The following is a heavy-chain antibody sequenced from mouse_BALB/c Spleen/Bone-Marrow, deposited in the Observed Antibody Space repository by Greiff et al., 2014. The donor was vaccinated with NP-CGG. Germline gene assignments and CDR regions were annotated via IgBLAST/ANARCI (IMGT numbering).Heavy chain of an antibody. CDR1: GYAFSGYW. J-gene: IGHJ2*01. Sequence: QVHVKQSGAELVRPGSSVKISCKASGYAFSGYWMNWVKQRPGQGLEWIGQIYPGDGYTDYNGKFKGKATLTADKSSSTAYMQLSSLTSEDSAVYFCARGGISVDYWGQGTTLTVSS. V-gene: IGHV1-80*01. CDR2: IYPGDGYT. CDR3: ARGGISVDY.